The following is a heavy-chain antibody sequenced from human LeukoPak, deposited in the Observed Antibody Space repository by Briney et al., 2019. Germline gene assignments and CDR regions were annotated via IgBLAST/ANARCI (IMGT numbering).Heavy chain of an antibody. J-gene: IGHJ4*02. D-gene: IGHD3-16*01. Sequence: GGSLRLSCAASGFTFSNYGMHWARQAPGKGLEWVAVIWYDGSDKYHADSVKGRFTISRDNSKNTLYLQMNSLRVEDTAVYYCARPVVLGAYLRGAYYFDSWGQGTLVTVSS. V-gene: IGHV3-33*01. CDR2: IWYDGSDK. CDR3: ARPVVLGAYLRGAYYFDS. CDR1: GFTFSNYG.